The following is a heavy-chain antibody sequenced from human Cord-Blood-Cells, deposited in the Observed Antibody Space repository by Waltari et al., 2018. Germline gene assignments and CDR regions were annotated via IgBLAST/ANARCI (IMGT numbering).Heavy chain of an antibody. D-gene: IGHD3-10*01. Sequence: VQLQQRCPGLLKPSATLSLTCAGYGGALSGYYCDWIVQLPGKGLEWLGEINHSGSTNYNPSLKSRVTISVDTSKNQFSLKLSSVTAADTAVYYCARHYYYGSGSYPLFDYWGQGTLVTVSS. CDR2: INHSGST. CDR1: GGALSGYY. V-gene: IGHV4-34*01. CDR3: ARHYYYGSGSYPLFDY. J-gene: IGHJ4*02.